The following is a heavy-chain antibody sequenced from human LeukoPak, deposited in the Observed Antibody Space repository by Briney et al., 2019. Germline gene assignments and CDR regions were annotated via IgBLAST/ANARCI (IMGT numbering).Heavy chain of an antibody. V-gene: IGHV3-9*01. CDR1: GFTFDDYA. D-gene: IGHD3-3*01. Sequence: GRSLRLSCAASGFTFDDYAMHWVRQAPGKGLEWVSGISWNSGSIGYADSVKGRFTISRDNAKNSLYLQMNSLRAEDTALYYCAKDKERFSTGAHAFDIWGQGTMVTVSS. CDR2: ISWNSGSI. CDR3: AKDKERFSTGAHAFDI. J-gene: IGHJ3*02.